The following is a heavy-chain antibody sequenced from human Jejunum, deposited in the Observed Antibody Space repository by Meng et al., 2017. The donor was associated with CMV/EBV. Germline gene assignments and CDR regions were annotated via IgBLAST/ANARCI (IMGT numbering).Heavy chain of an antibody. V-gene: IGHV3-74*03. CDR2: ITGDGANA. D-gene: IGHD2-2*01. CDR1: SLW. J-gene: IGHJ4*02. CDR3: ARVERYCRGTTCYGPYYFDS. Sequence: SLWMHWVRQAPGKGLVWVSRITGDGANAAYADSAKGRFTISRDNAKNSLYLQMNSLRAEDTAVYYCARVERYCRGTTCYGPYYFDSWGQGTLVTVSS.